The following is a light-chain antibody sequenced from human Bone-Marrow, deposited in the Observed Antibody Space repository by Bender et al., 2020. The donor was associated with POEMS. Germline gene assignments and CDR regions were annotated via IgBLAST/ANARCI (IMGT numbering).Light chain of an antibody. J-gene: IGLJ1*01. Sequence: QSALTQPASVSGSPGQSISISCTGTSSDVGGYNLVSWYQQHPDKAPKLMIYEDSERPSGVSTLFSGSESGNAASLTISAPQAEHDSDYFCCSYAIGRNYLFGTGPSVPAL. CDR2: EDS. V-gene: IGLV2-23*01. CDR1: SSDVGGYNL. CDR3: CSYAIGRNYL.